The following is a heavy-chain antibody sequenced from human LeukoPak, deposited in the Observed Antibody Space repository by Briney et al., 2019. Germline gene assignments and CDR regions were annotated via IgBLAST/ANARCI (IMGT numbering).Heavy chain of an antibody. J-gene: IGHJ4*02. V-gene: IGHV4-30-4*01. CDR3: AREINSGYDTYYFDY. Sequence: PSQTLSLTCSVSGGPISRSDHYWSWIRQPPGKGLEWIGNIYYNGITYYNPSLKSRVTISVDTSKNQFSLKLSSVTAADTAVYYCAREINSGYDTYYFDYWGQGTLVTVSS. D-gene: IGHD5-12*01. CDR1: GGPISRSDHY. CDR2: IYYNGIT.